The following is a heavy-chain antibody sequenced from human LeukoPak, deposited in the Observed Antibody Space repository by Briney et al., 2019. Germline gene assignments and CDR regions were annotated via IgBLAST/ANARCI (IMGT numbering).Heavy chain of an antibody. CDR2: IYTSGSP. J-gene: IGHJ6*03. V-gene: IGHV4-61*02. CDR1: GVSISSGSYY. Sequence: SETLSLTYTVSGVSISSGSYYWSWLRQPAGKGLEWIGRIYTSGSPNYNPSLKSRVTISVDTSKNQFSLKLSSVTAADTAVYYCARDPAGLQYYYYYMDVWGKGTTVTVSS. CDR3: ARDPAGLQYYYYYMDV. D-gene: IGHD4-11*01.